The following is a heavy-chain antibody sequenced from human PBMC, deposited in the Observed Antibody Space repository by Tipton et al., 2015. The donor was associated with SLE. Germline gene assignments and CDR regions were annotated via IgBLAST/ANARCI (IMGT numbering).Heavy chain of an antibody. CDR2: ISSSGSTI. CDR1: GFTFSDYY. D-gene: IGHD3-22*01. Sequence: SLRLSCAASGFTFSDYYMSWIRQAPGKGLEWVSYISSSGSTIYYADSVKGRFTISRDNAKNSLYLQMNSLRAEDTAVYYCARNYYDSSGYYPRGAFDIWGQGTMVTVSS. V-gene: IGHV3-11*01. CDR3: ARNYYDSSGYYPRGAFDI. J-gene: IGHJ3*02.